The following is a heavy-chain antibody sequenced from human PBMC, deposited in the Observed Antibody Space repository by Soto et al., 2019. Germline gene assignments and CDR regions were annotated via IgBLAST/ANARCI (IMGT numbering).Heavy chain of an antibody. CDR2: IYYSGST. CDR3: ATQQWRYFDY. CDR1: GGSISSYY. D-gene: IGHD6-19*01. Sequence: SETLSLTCTVSGGSISSYYWSWIRQPPGKGLEWIGSIYYSGSTYYNPSLKSRVTISVDTSKNQFSLKLSSVTAADTAVYYCATQQWRYFDYWGQGTLVTVSS. J-gene: IGHJ4*02. V-gene: IGHV4-59*05.